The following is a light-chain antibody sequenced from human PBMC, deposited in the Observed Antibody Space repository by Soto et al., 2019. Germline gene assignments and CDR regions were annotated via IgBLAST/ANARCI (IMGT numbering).Light chain of an antibody. Sequence: DIQVTQSPSTLSASIGDRATITCRASQSISTRLAWFQQKPGRAPKLLIYQASSLESGVPSRFSGSGSGTQFTLTISSLQPADFATYYCKQYNRYWTFGQGTKVDIK. CDR3: KQYNRYWT. CDR1: QSISTR. CDR2: QAS. J-gene: IGKJ1*01. V-gene: IGKV1-5*03.